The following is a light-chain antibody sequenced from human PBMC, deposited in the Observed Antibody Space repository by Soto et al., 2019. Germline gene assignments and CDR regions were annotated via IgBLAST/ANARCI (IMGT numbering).Light chain of an antibody. CDR3: TAYTSSSTLYV. Sequence: QSALTQPASVSGSPGQSITISCTGTSSDVGGYNYVSWYQQHPGKAPKLMIYDVSNRPSGVSNRFSGSKSGNTASLTISGLQSEEEADYYCTAYTSSSTLYVFGTGTQVTVL. CDR2: DVS. J-gene: IGLJ1*01. V-gene: IGLV2-14*01. CDR1: SSDVGGYNY.